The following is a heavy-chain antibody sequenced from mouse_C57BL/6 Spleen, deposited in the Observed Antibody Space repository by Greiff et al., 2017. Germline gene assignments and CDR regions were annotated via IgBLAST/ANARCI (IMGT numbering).Heavy chain of an antibody. D-gene: IGHD1-1*01. V-gene: IGHV5-9-1*02. J-gene: IGHJ2*01. CDR3: TRDRPGYYGSSYFDY. CDR2: ISSGGDYI. Sequence: EVKLMESGEGLVKPGGSLKLSCAASGFTFSSYAMSWVRQTPEKRLEWVAYISSGGDYIYYADTVKGRFTISRDNARNTLYLQMSRLKSEDTAMYYCTRDRPGYYGSSYFDYWGQGTTLTVSS. CDR1: GFTFSSYA.